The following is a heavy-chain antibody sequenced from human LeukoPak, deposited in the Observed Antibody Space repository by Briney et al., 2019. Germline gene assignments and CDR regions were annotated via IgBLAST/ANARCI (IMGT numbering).Heavy chain of an antibody. J-gene: IGHJ5*02. Sequence: QPGGSLRLSCAASGFTFINYAMSWVRQAPGKGLEWVSGISGSGASTYYADSVKGRFTISRDNSKNTLYLQMNSLRAEDTAVYYCAKDGAVRRRDNWFDPGGQGTLVTVSS. CDR1: GFTFINYA. V-gene: IGHV3-23*01. CDR2: ISGSGAST. D-gene: IGHD3-16*01. CDR3: AKDGAVRRRDNWFDP.